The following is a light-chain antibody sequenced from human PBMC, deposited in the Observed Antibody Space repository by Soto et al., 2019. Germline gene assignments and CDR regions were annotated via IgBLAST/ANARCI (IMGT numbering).Light chain of an antibody. CDR2: DAS. V-gene: IGKV1-5*01. CDR3: QQYMSYS. Sequence: DIQMTQSPSFLSASVGDKVTITCRATESVSKWLAWYQEKPGNPPRPLIYDASTLESGVPSRFSGSGSGTEFTLTISGLQPDDFATYYCQQYMSYSFGQGTKVDIK. CDR1: ESVSKW. J-gene: IGKJ1*01.